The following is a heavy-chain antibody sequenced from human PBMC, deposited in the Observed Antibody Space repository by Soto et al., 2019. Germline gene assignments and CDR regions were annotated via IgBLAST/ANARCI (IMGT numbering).Heavy chain of an antibody. CDR2: IIPLFDMA. CDR1: GGSFSIYP. D-gene: IGHD6-13*01. Sequence: SVKVSCKASGGSFSIYPISWVRQAPGQGLEWMGRIIPLFDMAHYAQKFQDRVTIVADKSTSTAYMELSSLRSEDTAVYYCARDAFAPSIGEAGRGPFDDWGQGTLVTVSS. J-gene: IGHJ4*02. V-gene: IGHV1-69*04. CDR3: ARDAFAPSIGEAGRGPFDD.